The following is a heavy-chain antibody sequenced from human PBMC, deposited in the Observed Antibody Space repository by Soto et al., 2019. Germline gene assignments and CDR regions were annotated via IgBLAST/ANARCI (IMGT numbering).Heavy chain of an antibody. V-gene: IGHV3-23*01. CDR3: ARRKSGYCSGSSCPSDYYYYYMDV. D-gene: IGHD2-2*01. Sequence: GGSLRLSCAASGFTFSSYAMSWVRQAPGKGLEWVSAISGSGGSTYYADSVKGRFTISVDSSKNQFSLRLSSVTAADTAVYFCARRKSGYCSGSSCPSDYYYYYMDVWGKGTTVTVSS. CDR1: GFTFSSYA. J-gene: IGHJ6*03. CDR2: ISGSGGST.